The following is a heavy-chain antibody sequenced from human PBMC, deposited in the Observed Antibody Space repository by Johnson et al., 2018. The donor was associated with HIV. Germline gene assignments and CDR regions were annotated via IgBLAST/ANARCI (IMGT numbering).Heavy chain of an antibody. CDR3: AKLPYYYDSSGYSDDSFDI. Sequence: QVQLVESGGGVVQPGGSLRLSCAASGFAFSNYAMHWVRQAPGKVLEWMAIISYDGSNEYYADSVKGRFTISRDNSKNTLYLHMSSLRAEDTALYYCAKLPYYYDSSGYSDDSFDIWGQGTMVTVSS. D-gene: IGHD3-22*01. V-gene: IGHV3-30-3*02. CDR2: ISYDGSNE. J-gene: IGHJ3*02. CDR1: GFAFSNYA.